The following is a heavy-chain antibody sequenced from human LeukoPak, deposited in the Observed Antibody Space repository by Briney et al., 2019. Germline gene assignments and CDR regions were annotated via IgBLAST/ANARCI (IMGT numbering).Heavy chain of an antibody. CDR2: INPNSGDT. Sequence: ASVKVSCKASGYRLTDYYMHWVRQAPGQGLKWMGWINPNSGDTNYAQRFQGRVTMTRDTSISTAYMELSRLRSDDTAVYYCARDDYGGNGLAHWGQGTLVTVSS. CDR3: ARDDYGGNGLAH. CDR1: GYRLTDYY. V-gene: IGHV1-2*02. J-gene: IGHJ4*02. D-gene: IGHD4-23*01.